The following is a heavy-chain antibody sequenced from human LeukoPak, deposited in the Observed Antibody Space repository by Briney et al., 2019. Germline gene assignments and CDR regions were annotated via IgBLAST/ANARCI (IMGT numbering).Heavy chain of an antibody. Sequence: PGGSLRLSCAASGFTFRNHWMHWVRHAPGKGLLWVARINYDGSDTSHADSMEGRFTISRDNAKDTLYLQMNSLRVEDTAVYYCARNNWGIDYWGQGTLVAVSS. J-gene: IGHJ4*02. V-gene: IGHV3-74*01. D-gene: IGHD7-27*01. CDR1: GFTFRNHW. CDR3: ARNNWGIDY. CDR2: INYDGSDT.